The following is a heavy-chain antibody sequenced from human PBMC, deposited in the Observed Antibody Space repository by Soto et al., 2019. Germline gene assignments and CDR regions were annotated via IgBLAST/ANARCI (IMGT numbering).Heavy chain of an antibody. CDR1: GYTFTSYG. Sequence: QVQLVQSGAEVKKPGASVKVSCKASGYTFTSYGISWVRQAPGQGLEWMGWISAYNGNTNYAQKLQGRVTMTTDTSTSTAYMELRSLRSDDTAVYYCARDWQTKQRWGQTFYYYCGMDVWGQGTTVTVSS. J-gene: IGHJ6*02. V-gene: IGHV1-18*01. CDR3: ARDWQTKQRWGQTFYYYCGMDV. CDR2: ISAYNGNT. D-gene: IGHD2-8*01.